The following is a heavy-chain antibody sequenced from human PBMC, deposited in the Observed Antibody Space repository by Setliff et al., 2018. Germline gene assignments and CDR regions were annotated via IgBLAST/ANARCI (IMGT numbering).Heavy chain of an antibody. CDR3: ARGRRSGTTMWRGDYYMDV. D-gene: IGHD4-17*01. J-gene: IGHJ6*03. CDR2: INTNIGSP. CDR1: GYSFTTYA. Sequence: ASVKVSCKASGYSFTTYAIGWMRQAPGQGLGWMGWINTNIGSPNYAQGVTGRFVFSLDTSVNTAYLQISSLKAEATAIYYCARGRRSGTTMWRGDYYMDVWGKGTRVTVSS. V-gene: IGHV7-4-1*02.